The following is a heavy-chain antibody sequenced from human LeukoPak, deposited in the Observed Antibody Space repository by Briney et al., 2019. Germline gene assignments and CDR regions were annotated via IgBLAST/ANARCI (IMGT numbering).Heavy chain of an antibody. Sequence: PGGSLRLSCAASGFTFSSYWMSRVRQAPGKGLEWVANIKQDGSEKYYVDSVKGRFTISRDNAKNSLYLQMNSLRAEDTAVYYCARDMATVTTSPSDYWGQGTLVTVSS. CDR3: ARDMATVTTSPSDY. V-gene: IGHV3-7*01. CDR1: GFTFSSYW. CDR2: IKQDGSEK. D-gene: IGHD4-17*01. J-gene: IGHJ4*02.